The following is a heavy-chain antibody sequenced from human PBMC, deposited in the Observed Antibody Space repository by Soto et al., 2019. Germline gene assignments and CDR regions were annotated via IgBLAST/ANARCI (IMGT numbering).Heavy chain of an antibody. CDR1: GGSISSYY. D-gene: IGHD6-19*01. CDR2: IYYSGST. V-gene: IGHV4-59*01. J-gene: IGHJ5*02. CDR3: ARSYSSGWPNWFDP. Sequence: SETLSLTCTVSGGSISSYYWSWIRQPPGKGLEWIGYIYYSGSTNYNPSLKSRVTISVDTSKNQFSLKLSSVTAADTAVYYCARSYSSGWPNWFDPWGQGTLVTVS.